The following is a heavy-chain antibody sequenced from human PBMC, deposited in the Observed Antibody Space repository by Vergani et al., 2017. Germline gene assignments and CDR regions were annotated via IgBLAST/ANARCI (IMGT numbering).Heavy chain of an antibody. CDR3: AYVSSGYYSDAFDI. D-gene: IGHD3-22*01. CDR1: GFSLSTSGVG. Sequence: QITLKESGPTLVKPTQTLTLPCTFSGFSLSTSGVGVGWIRQPPGKALEWLALIYWNDDKRYSPSLKSRLTITKDSSKNQVVLTMTHIDPVDTATYYCAYVSSGYYSDAFDIWGQGTMVTVSS. J-gene: IGHJ3*02. V-gene: IGHV2-5*01. CDR2: IYWNDDK.